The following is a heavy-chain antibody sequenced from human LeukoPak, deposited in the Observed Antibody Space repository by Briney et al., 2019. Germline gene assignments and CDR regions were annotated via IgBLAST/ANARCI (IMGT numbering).Heavy chain of an antibody. D-gene: IGHD2-15*01. CDR3: ASSPLGYCSGGSCYRTFDY. J-gene: IGHJ4*02. CDR2: MNPNSGNT. V-gene: IGHV1-8*03. CDR1: GYTFTSYD. Sequence: ASVKVSCKASGYTFTSYDINWVRQATGQGLEWMGWMNPNSGNTGYAQKFQGRVTITRNTSISTAYMELSSLRSEDTAVYYCASSPLGYCSGGSCYRTFDYWGQGTLVTVSS.